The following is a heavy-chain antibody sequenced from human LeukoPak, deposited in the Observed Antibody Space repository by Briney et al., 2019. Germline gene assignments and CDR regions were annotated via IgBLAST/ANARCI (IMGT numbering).Heavy chain of an antibody. CDR1: GYTFTNFY. CDR3: ATVNV. V-gene: IGHV1-2*02. CDR2: INPDSGDS. D-gene: IGHD3-16*01. J-gene: IGHJ4*02. Sequence: ASVRVSCKASGYTFTNFYTHWVRQAPGQGLEWMGWINPDSGDSNYTQHFQGRVTMTRDTSISTAYMELSRLRSDDTAVYYCATVNVWGQGTLVTVSS.